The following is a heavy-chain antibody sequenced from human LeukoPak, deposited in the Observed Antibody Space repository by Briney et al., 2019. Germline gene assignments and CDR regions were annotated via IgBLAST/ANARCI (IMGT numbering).Heavy chain of an antibody. D-gene: IGHD4-17*01. CDR3: ASLYGDYLDY. CDR1: GYSISSGYY. Sequence: SETLSLTCAVSGYSISSGYYWGWIRQPPGKGLAWIGSIYHSGSTYYNPSLKSRVTISVDTSKNQFSLKLSSVTAADTAVYYCASLYGDYLDYWGQGTLVTVSS. J-gene: IGHJ4*02. CDR2: IYHSGST. V-gene: IGHV4-38-2*01.